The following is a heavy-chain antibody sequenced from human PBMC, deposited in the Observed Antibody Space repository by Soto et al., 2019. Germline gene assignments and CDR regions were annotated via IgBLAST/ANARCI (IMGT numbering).Heavy chain of an antibody. CDR2: IYPGDSDT. V-gene: IGHV5-51*01. D-gene: IGHD3-3*01. Sequence: GESLKISCKGSGYSFTSYWIGWVRQMPGKGLEWMGIIYPGDSDTRYSPSFQGQVTISADKSISTAYLQWSSLKASDTAMYYCARRNYDVWSGYRVHGMDVWGQGTTVTVSS. CDR3: ARRNYDVWSGYRVHGMDV. J-gene: IGHJ6*02. CDR1: GYSFTSYW.